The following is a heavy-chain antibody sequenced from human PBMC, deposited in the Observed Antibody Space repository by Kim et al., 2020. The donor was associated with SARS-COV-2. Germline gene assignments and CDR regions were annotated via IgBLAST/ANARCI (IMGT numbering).Heavy chain of an antibody. D-gene: IGHD3-10*01. V-gene: IGHV3-21*01. J-gene: IGHJ3*02. Sequence: DSVKGRFTIARDNAKNSLYLQMNSLRAEDTAVYYCARDILFVRFGVAFDIWGQGTMVTVSS. CDR3: ARDILFVRFGVAFDI.